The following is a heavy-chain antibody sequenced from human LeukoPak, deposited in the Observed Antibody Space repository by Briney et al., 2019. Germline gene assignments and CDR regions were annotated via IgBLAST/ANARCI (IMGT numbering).Heavy chain of an antibody. CDR2: IYYSGST. J-gene: IGHJ4*02. Sequence: PSETLSLTCTVSGGSISSSSYYWGWIRQPPGKGLEWIGSIYYSGSTYYNPSLKSRVTISVDTSKNQFSLKLSSVTAADTAVYYCARWHYDSPDYWGQGTLVTVSS. CDR3: ARWHYDSPDY. D-gene: IGHD3-22*01. V-gene: IGHV4-39*01. CDR1: GGSISSSSYY.